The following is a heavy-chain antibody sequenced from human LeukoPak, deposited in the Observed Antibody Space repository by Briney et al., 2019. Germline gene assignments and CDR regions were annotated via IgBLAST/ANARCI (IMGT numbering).Heavy chain of an antibody. D-gene: IGHD6-19*01. CDR3: ARATNRQWPFDY. Sequence: PSETLSLTCTVSGGSISSSSYYWGWIRQPPGKGLEWIGSIYYSGSTYYNPSLKSRATISVDTSKNQFSLKLSSVTAADTAVYYCARATNRQWPFDYWGQGTLVTVSS. CDR1: GGSISSSSYY. J-gene: IGHJ4*02. CDR2: IYYSGST. V-gene: IGHV4-39*07.